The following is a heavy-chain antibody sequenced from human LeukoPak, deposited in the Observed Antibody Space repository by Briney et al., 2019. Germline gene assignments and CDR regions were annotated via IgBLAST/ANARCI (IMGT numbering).Heavy chain of an antibody. CDR3: ARHGSGLRYFDWLLSEEYFQH. CDR2: IYYSGST. V-gene: IGHV4-39*01. J-gene: IGHJ1*01. CDR1: GGSISSSSYY. D-gene: IGHD3-9*01. Sequence: PSETLSLTCTVSGGSISSSSYYWGWIRQPPGKGLGWIGSIYYSGSTYYNPSLKSRVTISVDTSKNQFSLKLSSVTAADTAVYYCARHGSGLRYFDWLLSEEYFQHWGQGTLVTVSS.